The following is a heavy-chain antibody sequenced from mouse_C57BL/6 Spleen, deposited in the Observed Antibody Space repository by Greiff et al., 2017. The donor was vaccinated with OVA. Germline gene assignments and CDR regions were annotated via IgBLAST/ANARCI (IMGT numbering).Heavy chain of an antibody. J-gene: IGHJ4*01. D-gene: IGHD2-5*01. CDR2: IHPNSGST. CDR3: ARRASASNYYAMDY. V-gene: IGHV1-64*01. Sequence: QVQLQQSGAELVKPGASVKLSCKASGYTFTSYWMHWVKQRPGQGLEWIGMIHPNSGSTNYNEKFKSKATLTVDKSSSTAYMQLSSLTSEDSAVYYCARRASASNYYAMDYWGQGTSVTVSS. CDR1: GYTFTSYW.